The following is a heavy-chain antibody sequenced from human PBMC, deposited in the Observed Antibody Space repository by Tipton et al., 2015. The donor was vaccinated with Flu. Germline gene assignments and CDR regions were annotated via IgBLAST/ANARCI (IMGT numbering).Heavy chain of an antibody. CDR1: GYTFSSYG. CDR2: ISPYNGKI. V-gene: IGHV1-18*01. Sequence: QVQLVQSGAEVKKAGASVKVSRKASGYTFSSYGISWVRQAPGQGLEWMGWISPYNGKIKYAKKFQGRVTMTTDTSTSTAYMELRSLRSDDTAVYYCARTAKIWLAVAGSQVWFDPWGQGTLVTSPQ. CDR3: ARTAKIWLAVAGSQVWFDP. D-gene: IGHD6-19*01. J-gene: IGHJ5*02.